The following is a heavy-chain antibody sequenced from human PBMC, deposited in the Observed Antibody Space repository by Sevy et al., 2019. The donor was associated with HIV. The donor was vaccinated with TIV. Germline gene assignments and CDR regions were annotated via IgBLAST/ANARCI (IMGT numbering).Heavy chain of an antibody. CDR2: INHSGST. CDR3: ASKVYDSSGYYHRGFDY. V-gene: IGHV4-34*01. Sequence: SETLSLSCAVYGGSFSGYYWSWIRQPPGKGLEWIGEINHSGSTKYNPSLKSRVTISIDTSKNQFSLKLSSVTAADTAVYYCASKVYDSSGYYHRGFDYWGQGTLVTVSS. D-gene: IGHD3-22*01. CDR1: GGSFSGYY. J-gene: IGHJ4*02.